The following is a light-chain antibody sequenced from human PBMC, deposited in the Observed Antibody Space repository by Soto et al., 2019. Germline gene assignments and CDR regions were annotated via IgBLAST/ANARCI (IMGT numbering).Light chain of an antibody. Sequence: ILFTPSPSTLSLSPGERATIYCRPLQSVSNNYLAWYQQKPGQAPRLLIYDAYNRATGIPARFSGSGSGTDFTLTISSLEPEDFAVYYCQQRSNWPPITFGQGTRLEI. CDR1: QSVSNNY. V-gene: IGKV3-11*01. J-gene: IGKJ5*01. CDR2: DAY. CDR3: QQRSNWPPIT.